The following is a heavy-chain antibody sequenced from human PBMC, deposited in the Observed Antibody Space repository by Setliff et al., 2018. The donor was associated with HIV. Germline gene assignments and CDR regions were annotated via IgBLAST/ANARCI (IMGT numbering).Heavy chain of an antibody. V-gene: IGHV1-8*02. CDR1: GYTFNNYD. CDR3: ARGGDYLGIPSYYYYYLDV. J-gene: IGHJ6*03. Sequence: GASVKVSCKASGYTFNNYDIYWVRQATGQGLEWMGWVNPNSGNTGYAQKFQGRVTMARDTSISTAYMELRSLRSEDTAVYYCARGGDYLGIPSYYYYYLDVWGKGTTVTVSS. D-gene: IGHD4-17*01. CDR2: VNPNSGNT.